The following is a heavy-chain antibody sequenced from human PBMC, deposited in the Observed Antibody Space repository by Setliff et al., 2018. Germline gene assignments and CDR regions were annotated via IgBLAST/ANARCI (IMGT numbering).Heavy chain of an antibody. CDR3: VRDTTSGWMLTN. D-gene: IGHD6-25*01. CDR1: GFTFSNAW. CDR2: IKEDGSQR. V-gene: IGHV3-7*01. J-gene: IGHJ3*01. Sequence: SGGSLRLSCAASGFTFSNAWMSWARQAPGKGLEWVANIKEDGSQRNYVDAVRGRFTVSRDNARNLLYLQMNSLRVDDTAVYYCVRDTTSGWMLTNWGQGQWSPSPQ.